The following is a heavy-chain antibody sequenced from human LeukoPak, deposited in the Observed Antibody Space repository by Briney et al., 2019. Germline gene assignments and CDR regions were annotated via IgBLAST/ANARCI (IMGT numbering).Heavy chain of an antibody. D-gene: IGHD3-3*01. CDR3: ARSRAAYYDFWSGYTNGGYYFDY. CDR2: INHSGST. V-gene: IGHV4-34*01. J-gene: IGHJ4*02. CDR1: GGSFSGYY. Sequence: SETLSLTCAVYGGSFSGYYWSWIRQPPGKGLEWIGEINHSGSTNYNPSLKSRVTISVDTSKNQFSLKLSSVTAADTAVYYCARSRAAYYDFWSGYTNGGYYFDYWGQGTLGTVSS.